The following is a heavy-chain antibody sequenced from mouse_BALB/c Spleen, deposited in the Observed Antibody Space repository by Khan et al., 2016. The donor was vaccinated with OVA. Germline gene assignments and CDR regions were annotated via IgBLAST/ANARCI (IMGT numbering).Heavy chain of an antibody. Sequence: EVELVESGGGLVKPGGSLKLSCAASGFTFNNYAMSWVRQTPEKRLEWVATVSSGGSYTYYPDSVKGRFTISRDHSNNTRYLQMRSLRSEDTALYYCARQGGIYDGPFDYWGQGTTLTVSS. D-gene: IGHD2-3*01. V-gene: IGHV5-9-3*01. J-gene: IGHJ2*01. CDR3: ARQGGIYDGPFDY. CDR1: GFTFNNYA. CDR2: VSSGGSYT.